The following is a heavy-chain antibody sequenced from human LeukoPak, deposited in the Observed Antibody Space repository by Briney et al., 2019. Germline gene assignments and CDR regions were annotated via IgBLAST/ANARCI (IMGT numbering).Heavy chain of an antibody. CDR1: GGSVSSGSYY. V-gene: IGHV4-61*01. D-gene: IGHD3-22*01. CDR2: IYYSGST. CDR3: ARFLPGTYYYDSSDSINYYFDY. J-gene: IGHJ4*02. Sequence: PSETLSLTCTVSGGSVSSGSYYWRWIRQPPGKGLEWIGYIYYSGSTNYNPSLKSRVTISVDTSKNQFSLKLSSVTAADTAVYYCARFLPGTYYYDSSDSINYYFDYWGQGTLVTVSS.